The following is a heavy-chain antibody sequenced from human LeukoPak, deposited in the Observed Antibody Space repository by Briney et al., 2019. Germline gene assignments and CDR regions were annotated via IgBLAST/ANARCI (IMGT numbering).Heavy chain of an antibody. V-gene: IGHV3-30*04. CDR3: ARGGSSGRYYTSFDY. J-gene: IGHJ4*02. CDR2: ISYDGSNK. CDR1: GLTFSSYA. Sequence: GGSLRLSCAASGLTFSSYAMNWVRQAPGKGLEWVAVISYDGSNKYYADSVKGRSTISRDNSKNTLYLQMNSLRAEDTAVYYCARGGSSGRYYTSFDYWGLGTLVTVSS. D-gene: IGHD1-26*01.